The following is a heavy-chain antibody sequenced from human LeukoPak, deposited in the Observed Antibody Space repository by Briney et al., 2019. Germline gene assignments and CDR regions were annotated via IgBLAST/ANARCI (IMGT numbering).Heavy chain of an antibody. CDR1: GGTFSSYA. Sequence: ASVKVSCKASGGTFSSYAISWVRQAPGQGLEWMGWINAGNGNTKYSQKFQGRVTITRDTSASTAYMELSSLRSEDTAVYYCARPDSSSWIYYFDYWGQGTLVTVSS. CDR2: INAGNGNT. V-gene: IGHV1-3*01. CDR3: ARPDSSSWIYYFDY. J-gene: IGHJ4*02. D-gene: IGHD6-13*01.